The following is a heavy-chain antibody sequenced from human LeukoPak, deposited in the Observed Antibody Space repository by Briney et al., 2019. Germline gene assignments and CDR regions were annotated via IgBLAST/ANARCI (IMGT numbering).Heavy chain of an antibody. CDR1: GFTFSSYS. J-gene: IGHJ4*02. V-gene: IGHV3-21*01. D-gene: IGHD1-26*01. CDR2: ISSSSSYI. CDR3: ARDLSEIVGAEYYFDY. Sequence: GGSLRLSCAASGFTFSSYSMNWVRQAPGKGLEWVSSISSSSSYIYYADSVKGRFTISRDNAKNSLYLQMNSLRAEDTAVYYCARDLSEIVGAEYYFDYWGQGTLVTVSS.